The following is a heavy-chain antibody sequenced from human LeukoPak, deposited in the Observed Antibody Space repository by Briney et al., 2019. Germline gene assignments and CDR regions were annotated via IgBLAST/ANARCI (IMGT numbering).Heavy chain of an antibody. V-gene: IGHV3-66*01. J-gene: IGHJ4*02. D-gene: IGHD1-26*01. CDR2: IYSGGST. CDR1: GFTFSSYA. Sequence: QSGGSLRLSCAASGFTFSSYAMHWVRQAPGKGLEWVSVIYSGGSTYYADSVKGRFTISRDNSKNTLYLQMNSLKTEDTAVYYCTTRGGSFSIFDYWGQGTLVTVSS. CDR3: TTRGGSFSIFDY.